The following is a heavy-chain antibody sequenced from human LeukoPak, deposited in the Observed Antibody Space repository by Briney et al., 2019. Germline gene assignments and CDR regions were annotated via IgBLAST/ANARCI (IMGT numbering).Heavy chain of an antibody. D-gene: IGHD2-21*02. CDR3: ARQLREFDFDY. J-gene: IGHJ4*02. CDR2: IYYSGST. V-gene: IGHV4-59*08. Sequence: PSETLSLTCTVSGGSISSYYWSWIRQPPGKGLEWIGYIYYSGSTNYNPSLKSRVTISVDTSKNQFSLKLSSVTAADTAVYYCARQLREFDFDYWGQGTLVTVSS. CDR1: GGSISSYY.